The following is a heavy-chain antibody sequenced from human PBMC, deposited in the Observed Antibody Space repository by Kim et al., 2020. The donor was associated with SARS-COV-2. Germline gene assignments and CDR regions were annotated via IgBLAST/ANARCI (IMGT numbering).Heavy chain of an antibody. V-gene: IGHV1-24*01. Sequence: TIYAQKCQGRVTMTEDTSTDTAYMELSSLRSEDTAVYYCATEIVRGVMWDYWGQGTLVTVSS. CDR2: T. D-gene: IGHD3-10*02. J-gene: IGHJ4*02. CDR3: ATEIVRGVMWDY.